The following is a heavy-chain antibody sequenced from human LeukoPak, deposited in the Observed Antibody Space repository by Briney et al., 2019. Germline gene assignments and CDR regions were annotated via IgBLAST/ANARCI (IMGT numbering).Heavy chain of an antibody. Sequence: PGRSPRLSCAASGFTFSSYGMHWVRQAPGKGLEWVAVIWYDGSNKYYADSVKGRFTISRDNSKNTLYLQMSSLKTEDTAVYYCTTDGARAPIDYWGQGTLVTVSS. CDR1: GFTFSSYG. D-gene: IGHD4-17*01. CDR3: TTDGARAPIDY. J-gene: IGHJ4*02. V-gene: IGHV3-33*01. CDR2: IWYDGSNK.